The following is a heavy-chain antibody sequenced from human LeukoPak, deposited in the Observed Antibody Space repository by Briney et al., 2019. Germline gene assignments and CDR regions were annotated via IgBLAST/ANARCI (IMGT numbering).Heavy chain of an antibody. CDR3: ARVLETDCSGGGCYSGLDY. D-gene: IGHD2-15*01. V-gene: IGHV3-21*01. J-gene: IGHJ4*02. CDR1: GFTFSSYN. Sequence: GGSLRLSCAASGFTFSSYNMNWVRQAPGKGLEWVSSISRTTSYIYYADSVKGRFTISRDNAQNSLYLQMNSLRVEDTAVYYCARVLETDCSGGGCYSGLDYWGQGTLVTVSS. CDR2: ISRTTSYI.